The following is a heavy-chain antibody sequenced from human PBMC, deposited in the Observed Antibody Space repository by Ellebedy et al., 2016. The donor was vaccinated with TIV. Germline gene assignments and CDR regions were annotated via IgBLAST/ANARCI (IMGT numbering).Heavy chain of an antibody. J-gene: IGHJ1*01. Sequence: GGSLRLXCAASGFTFSVYWMNWVRQAPGKGLEWVSAISGSGVSTYYADSVKGRFTISRDNSKSTLYLQLNSLRAEDTAVYYCVKDTGEYYYDDSGPPFHHWGQGTLVTVSS. CDR2: ISGSGVST. CDR1: GFTFSVYW. CDR3: VKDTGEYYYDDSGPPFHH. V-gene: IGHV3-23*01. D-gene: IGHD3-22*01.